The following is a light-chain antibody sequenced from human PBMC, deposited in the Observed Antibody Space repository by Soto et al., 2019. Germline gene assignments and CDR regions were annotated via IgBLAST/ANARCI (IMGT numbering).Light chain of an antibody. Sequence: DIVMTQSPDSLAVSLGERATINCKSSQSVLYSSNSKNYLAWYQQKPGQPPKLLIYWASTRESGVPDRFSGSGSGTDFALTISSLQAEEVAFYCCQHYDSTPLTFGGGTKVEIK. J-gene: IGKJ4*01. CDR2: WAS. CDR1: QSVLYSSNSKNY. V-gene: IGKV4-1*01. CDR3: QHYDSTPLT.